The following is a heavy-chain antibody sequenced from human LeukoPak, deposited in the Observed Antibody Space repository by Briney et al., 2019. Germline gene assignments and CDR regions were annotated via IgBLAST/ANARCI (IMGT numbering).Heavy chain of an antibody. D-gene: IGHD2-21*01. J-gene: IGHJ3*02. V-gene: IGHV3-74*01. CDR1: GFTFTTYW. CDR3: ARGDYAFDI. Sequence: GGSLRLSCAASGFTFTTYWMHWVRQAPGKGLVWVSRINTDGSSASYADSVKGRFTVSRNTAKNTLYLQMNSLRAEDTAVYYCARGDYAFDIWGQGTMVTVSS. CDR2: INTDGSSA.